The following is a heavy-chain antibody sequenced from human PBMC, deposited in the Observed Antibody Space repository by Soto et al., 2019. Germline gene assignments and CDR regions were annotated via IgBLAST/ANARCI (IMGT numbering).Heavy chain of an antibody. Sequence: ASVKVSCKASGYTFTGYYIHWVREAPGKGLEWMGWINPQTGGTSYAQKFQGRVTLSRDTSINTAYLELSRLRFDDAAVYFCARERYQVISDGMDVWGQGTTVTVSS. D-gene: IGHD2-2*01. CDR3: ARERYQVISDGMDV. V-gene: IGHV1-2*02. CDR2: INPQTGGT. J-gene: IGHJ6*02. CDR1: GYTFTGYY.